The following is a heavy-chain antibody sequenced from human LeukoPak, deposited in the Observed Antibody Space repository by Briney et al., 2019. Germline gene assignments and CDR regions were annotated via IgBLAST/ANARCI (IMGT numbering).Heavy chain of an antibody. J-gene: IGHJ4*02. CDR3: AKGYYYDSSGTEPYDY. V-gene: IGHV3-9*01. D-gene: IGHD3-22*01. CDR1: GFTFDDYA. Sequence: GGSLRLSCAASGFTFDDYAMHWVRQAPGKGLEWVSGISWNSGSIGYADSVKGRFTISRDNAKNSLYLQMNSLRAEDTALYYCAKGYYYDSSGTEPYDYWGQGTQVTVSS. CDR2: ISWNSGSI.